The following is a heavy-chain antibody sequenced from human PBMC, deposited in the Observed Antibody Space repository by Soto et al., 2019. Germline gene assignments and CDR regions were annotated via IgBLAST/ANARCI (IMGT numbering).Heavy chain of an antibody. D-gene: IGHD4-17*01. J-gene: IGHJ4*02. Sequence: QVQLVESGGGVVQPGRSLRLSCAASGFTFSSYGMHWVRQAPGKGLEWVAVIWYDGSNKYYADSVKGRFTISRDNSKNTLYLQMDSLRAEDTAVYYCARDPHDYGDYAFDYWGQGTLVTVSS. CDR2: IWYDGSNK. CDR3: ARDPHDYGDYAFDY. CDR1: GFTFSSYG. V-gene: IGHV3-33*01.